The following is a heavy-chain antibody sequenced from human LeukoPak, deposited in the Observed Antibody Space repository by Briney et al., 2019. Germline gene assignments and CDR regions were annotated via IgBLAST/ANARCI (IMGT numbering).Heavy chain of an antibody. CDR1: GFTFSSYG. D-gene: IGHD5-18*01. Sequence: PGGSLRLSCAASGFTFSSYGMHWVRQAPGKGLEWVAVISYDGSNKYYADSVKGRFTISRDNSKNTLYLQMNILRAEDTAVYYCARGAVDTVMVTDYYYGMDVWGQGTTVTVSS. V-gene: IGHV3-30*19. CDR3: ARGAVDTVMVTDYYYGMDV. J-gene: IGHJ6*02. CDR2: ISYDGSNK.